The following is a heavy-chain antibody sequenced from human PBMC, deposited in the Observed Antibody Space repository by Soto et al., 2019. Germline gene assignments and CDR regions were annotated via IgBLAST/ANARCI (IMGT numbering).Heavy chain of an antibody. V-gene: IGHV1-69*06. CDR3: ARGPNWGYRFDS. CDR1: GGTFSGHA. D-gene: IGHD7-27*01. J-gene: IGHJ4*02. Sequence: QVQLVQSGAEVKKPGSSVKVSCEASGGTFSGHAISWVRQAPGQGPEWMGGLIPLFGTTQHAQNFQDRPTITADKSTSKAYMELTSLRFEDTAIYYCARGPNWGYRFDSWGQGTLVTVSS. CDR2: LIPLFGTT.